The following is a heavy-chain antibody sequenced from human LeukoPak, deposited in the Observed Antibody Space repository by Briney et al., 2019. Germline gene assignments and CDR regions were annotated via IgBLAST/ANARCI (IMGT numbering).Heavy chain of an antibody. CDR3: AKVPADPSEPLPPHSFDI. Sequence: GGSLRLSCAASGFTFSRYWMSWARQAPGKGLEWVSAISGSGGSTYYADSVKGRFTISRDNSKNTLYLQMNSLRAEDTAVYYCAKVPADPSEPLPPHSFDIWGQGTMVTVSS. J-gene: IGHJ3*02. CDR1: GFTFSRYW. V-gene: IGHV3-23*01. CDR2: ISGSGGST. D-gene: IGHD2-2*01.